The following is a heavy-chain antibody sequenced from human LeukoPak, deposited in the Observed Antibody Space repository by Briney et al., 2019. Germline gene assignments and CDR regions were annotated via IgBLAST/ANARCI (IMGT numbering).Heavy chain of an antibody. CDR1: GFTFSSSA. J-gene: IGHJ4*02. Sequence: GGSLRLSCAASGFTFSSSAMSWVRQAPGKGLEWVSTISNNGGYTYYADSVQGRFTISRDNSKSTLCLQMDSLRAEDTAVYYCAKQLGYCSDGSCYFPYWGQGTLVTVSS. CDR3: AKQLGYCSDGSCYFPY. CDR2: ISNNGGYT. D-gene: IGHD2-15*01. V-gene: IGHV3-23*01.